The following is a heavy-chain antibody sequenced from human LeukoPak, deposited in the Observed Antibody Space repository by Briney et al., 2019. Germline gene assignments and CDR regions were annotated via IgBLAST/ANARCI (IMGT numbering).Heavy chain of an antibody. CDR3: AKDQCTRTSCDGYPGY. J-gene: IGHJ4*02. V-gene: IGHV3-30*02. CDR2: IRYDGGTK. D-gene: IGHD2-2*01. CDR1: GFTFSSFG. Sequence: GGSLRLSCAASGFTFSSFGMHWVRQRPGKGLEWVAFIRYDGGTKYYADSVKGRFTISRDNAKNTVYLQMSSLRPEDTAVYYCAKDQCTRTSCDGYPGYWGQGSLVTVSS.